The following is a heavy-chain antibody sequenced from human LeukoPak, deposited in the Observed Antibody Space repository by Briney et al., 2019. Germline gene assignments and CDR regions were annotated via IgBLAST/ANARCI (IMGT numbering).Heavy chain of an antibody. CDR1: GFTFSSYG. Sequence: KAGGSLRLSCAASGFTFSSYGMNWVRQAPGKGLEWVSSISSSSSYIYYADSVKGRFTISRDNAKNSLYLQMNSLRAEDTAVYYCAKYYYDSSGIDYWGQGTLVTVSS. CDR3: AKYYYDSSGIDY. CDR2: ISSSSSYI. J-gene: IGHJ4*02. D-gene: IGHD3-22*01. V-gene: IGHV3-21*01.